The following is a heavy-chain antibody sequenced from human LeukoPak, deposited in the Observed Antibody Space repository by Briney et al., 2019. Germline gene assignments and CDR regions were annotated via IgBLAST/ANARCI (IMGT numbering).Heavy chain of an antibody. V-gene: IGHV3-43*02. CDR2: YCGDGGST. CDR3: TKDKVDVTVSVDSYYILD. J-gene: IGHJ6*04. D-gene: IGHD1-26*01. Sequence: SGGSLRLSCAASGFTFDDYAMHWVRQAPGKGLVWVSFYCGDGGSTYYADSVKGRVTISRDNSKNSLYLQMNSLRTEDSALYYSTKDKVDVTVSVDSYYILDWGKGTTVNVSS. CDR1: GFTFDDYA.